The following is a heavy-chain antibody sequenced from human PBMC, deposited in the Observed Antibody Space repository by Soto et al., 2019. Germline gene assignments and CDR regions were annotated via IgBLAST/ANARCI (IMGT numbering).Heavy chain of an antibody. J-gene: IGHJ4*02. V-gene: IGHV1-69*09. CDR2: INPASQLR. CDR1: EDTFRNYA. CDR3: ARMKLARLDH. Sequence: QVELVQSGAEVKKPGSSVKVSCQASEDTFRNYAISWVRQAPGRGLEWVGKINPASQLRNYQQSLQGRVTITADTSTKTAYMELSGLTSEDTAVYYCARMKLARLDHWGQGTLVTVSS.